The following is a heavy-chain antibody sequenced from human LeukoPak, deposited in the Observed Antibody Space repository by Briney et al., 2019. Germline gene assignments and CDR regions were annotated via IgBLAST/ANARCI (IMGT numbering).Heavy chain of an antibody. CDR1: GFTFSSYW. D-gene: IGHD3-9*01. Sequence: GGSLRLSCAVSGFTFSSYWMHWVRQAPGKGLVWVSRINSDGSSTSYADSVKGRFTISRDNAKNTLYLQMNSLRAEDTAVYYCARGVGVRYPMDVWGQGTTVTVSS. CDR2: INSDGSST. J-gene: IGHJ6*02. CDR3: ARGVGVRYPMDV. V-gene: IGHV3-74*01.